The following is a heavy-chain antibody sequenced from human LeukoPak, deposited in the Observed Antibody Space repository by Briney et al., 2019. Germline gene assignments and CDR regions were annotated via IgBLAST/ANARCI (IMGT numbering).Heavy chain of an antibody. Sequence: ASVKVSLKASGGTFSSYAISWVRQAPGQGLEWMGGIIPIFGTANYAQKFQGRVTITADESTSTAYMELSSLRSEDTAVYYCARNPSYYYDSSGPLFDPWGQGTLVTVSS. CDR3: ARNPSYYYDSSGPLFDP. J-gene: IGHJ5*02. CDR2: IIPIFGTA. D-gene: IGHD3-22*01. V-gene: IGHV1-69*13. CDR1: GGTFSSYA.